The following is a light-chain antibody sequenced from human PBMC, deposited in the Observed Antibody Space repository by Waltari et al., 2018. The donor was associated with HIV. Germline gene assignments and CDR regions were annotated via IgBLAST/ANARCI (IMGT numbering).Light chain of an antibody. CDR3: SSYTSSSTLHWV. CDR1: SSDVGGSNY. CDR2: DVS. J-gene: IGLJ3*02. V-gene: IGLV2-14*03. Sequence: QSALTQPASVSGSPGQSITISCTGTSSDVGGSNYVSWYQQHPGKAPKLMIYDVSNRPSGVSNRFSGSKSGNTASLTISGLQAEDEADYYCSSYTSSSTLHWVFGGGTKLTVL.